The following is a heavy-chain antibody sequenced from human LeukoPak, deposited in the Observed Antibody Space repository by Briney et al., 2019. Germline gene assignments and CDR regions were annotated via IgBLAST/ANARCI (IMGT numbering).Heavy chain of an antibody. Sequence: SETLSLTCAVYGGSFSGYYWSWIRQPPGKGLEWIGEINHSGSTNYNPSLKSRVTISVDTSKNQFSLKLSSVTAADTAVYYCARVRYCSGGSCYSCFDYWGQGTLVTVSS. CDR1: GGSFSGYY. D-gene: IGHD2-15*01. CDR3: ARVRYCSGGSCYSCFDY. J-gene: IGHJ4*02. CDR2: INHSGST. V-gene: IGHV4-34*01.